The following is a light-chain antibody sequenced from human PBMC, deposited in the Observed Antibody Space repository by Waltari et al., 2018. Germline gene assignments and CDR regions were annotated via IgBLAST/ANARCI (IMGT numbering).Light chain of an antibody. CDR2: GKH. V-gene: IGLV3-19*01. CDR1: SLRSYY. Sequence: SSELTQDPAVSVALGQTVRITCQGDSLRSYYASWYQQKPGQAPVLVIYGKHNRPSGIPDRCSCSSSGNTASLTITGAQAEDEADYYCNSRDSSGNHQVFGTGTKVTVL. CDR3: NSRDSSGNHQV. J-gene: IGLJ1*01.